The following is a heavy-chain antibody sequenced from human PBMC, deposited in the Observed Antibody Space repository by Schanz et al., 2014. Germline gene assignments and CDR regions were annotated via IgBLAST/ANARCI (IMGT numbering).Heavy chain of an antibody. J-gene: IGHJ4*02. CDR3: ASKARYTYGYDY. D-gene: IGHD5-18*01. Sequence: QVQLQQWGAGVLKPSETLSLTCVVSGGSLSGHYWSWIRQPPGKGLEWIGYIYDSETSNSNPYLKSRVTISLDTSKNQFSLKLTSVTAADTAVYYCASKARYTYGYDYWGQGTLVTVSS. CDR1: GGSLSGHY. V-gene: IGHV4-59*11. CDR2: IYDSETS.